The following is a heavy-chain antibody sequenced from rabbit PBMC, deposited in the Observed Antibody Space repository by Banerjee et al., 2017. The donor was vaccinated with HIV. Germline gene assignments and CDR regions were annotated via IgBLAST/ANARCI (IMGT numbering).Heavy chain of an antibody. J-gene: IGHJ4*01. CDR1: GFTLSSYW. D-gene: IGHD7-1*01. CDR2: IGAGSSGTT. V-gene: IGHV1S45*01. CDR3: VRDLAAVTGWNFGL. Sequence: QEQLVESGGGLVQPEGSLTLTCKASGFTLSSYWMWWVRQAPGKGLEWIACIGAGSSGTTYYASWAKGRFTISKTSSTTVTLQMTSLTAADTATYFCVRDLAAVTGWNFGLWGPGTLVTVS.